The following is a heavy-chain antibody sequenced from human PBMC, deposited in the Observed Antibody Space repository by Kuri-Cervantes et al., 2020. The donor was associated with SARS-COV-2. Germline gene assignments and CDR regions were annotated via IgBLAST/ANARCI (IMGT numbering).Heavy chain of an antibody. CDR3: ARNGESNYFDP. CDR1: GFTFSSYA. D-gene: IGHD5-24*01. V-gene: IGHV3-30*04. J-gene: IGHJ5*02. Sequence: GESLKISCAASGFTFSSYAMHWVRQAPGKGLEWVAVISYDGSNKYYADSVKGRFTTSRDNSKNTLYLQMNSLRAEGTAVYYCARNGESNYFDPWGQGTLVTVSS. CDR2: ISYDGSNK.